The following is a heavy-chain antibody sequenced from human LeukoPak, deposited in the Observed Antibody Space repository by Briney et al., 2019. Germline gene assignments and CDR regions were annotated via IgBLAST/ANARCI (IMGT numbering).Heavy chain of an antibody. CDR3: ARVHRGYSFGRLDY. J-gene: IGHJ4*02. Sequence: GGSLRLSCAASGFTFSSFSMNWVRQAPGKGLEWVSYISGSDNTIYYADSVKGRFTISRDNARNSLYLQMNSLRDEDTAVYYCARVHRGYSFGRLDYWGQGTLVTVSS. D-gene: IGHD5-12*01. V-gene: IGHV3-48*02. CDR2: ISGSDNTI. CDR1: GFTFSSFS.